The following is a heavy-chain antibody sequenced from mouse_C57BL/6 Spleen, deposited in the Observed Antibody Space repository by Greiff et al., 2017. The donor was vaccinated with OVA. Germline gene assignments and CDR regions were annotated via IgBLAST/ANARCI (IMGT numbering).Heavy chain of an antibody. D-gene: IGHD1-1*01. Sequence: EVHLVESGAELVRPGASVKLSCTASGFNIKDYYMHWVKQRPEQGLEWIGRIDPEDGDTEYAPKFQGKATMTADTSSNTAYLQLSSLTSEDTAVYYCTTPYYGSSYWYFDVWGTGTTVTVSS. CDR2: IDPEDGDT. J-gene: IGHJ1*03. CDR1: GFNIKDYY. CDR3: TTPYYGSSYWYFDV. V-gene: IGHV14-1*01.